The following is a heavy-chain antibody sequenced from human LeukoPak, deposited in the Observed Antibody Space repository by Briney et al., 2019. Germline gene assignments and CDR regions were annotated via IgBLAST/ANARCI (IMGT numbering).Heavy chain of an antibody. Sequence: ASVKVSCKASGYTFTGFYVHWVRQAPGQGLEWMGRIIPIFGTPNYAQKFQGRVTITTDESTSTAYMELSSLRSEDTAVYYCARESKHHYYDSSGYYVPWGQGTLVTVSS. V-gene: IGHV1-69*05. D-gene: IGHD3-22*01. CDR3: ARESKHHYYDSSGYYVP. CDR1: GYTFTGFY. CDR2: IIPIFGTP. J-gene: IGHJ5*02.